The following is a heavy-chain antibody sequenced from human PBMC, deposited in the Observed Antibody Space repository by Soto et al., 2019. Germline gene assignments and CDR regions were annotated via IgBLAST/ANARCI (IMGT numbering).Heavy chain of an antibody. D-gene: IGHD3-3*01. CDR2: ISAYNGNT. CDR3: ARDPPSWYYDFWSGKGGPNDPDAFDI. J-gene: IGHJ3*02. CDR1: GYTFTSYG. Sequence: GASVKVSCKASGYTFTSYGISWVRQAPGQGLEWMGWISAYNGNTNYAQKLQGRVTMTTDTPTSTAYMELRSLRSDDTAVYYCARDPPSWYYDFWSGKGGPNDPDAFDIWGQGTMVTVSS. V-gene: IGHV1-18*01.